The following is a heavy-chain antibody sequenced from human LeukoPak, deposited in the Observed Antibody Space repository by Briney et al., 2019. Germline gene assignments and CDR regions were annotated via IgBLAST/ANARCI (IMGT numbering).Heavy chain of an antibody. CDR3: ARDLLGTRAWYFDL. D-gene: IGHD7-27*01. V-gene: IGHV4-34*01. CDR1: GGSFSGYY. CDR2: INHSGST. J-gene: IGHJ2*01. Sequence: SETLSLTCAVYGGSFSGYYWSWLRQPPGKGLEWLGEINHSGSTNYNPSLKSRVTISVDTSKNQFSLKLSSVTAADTAVYYCARDLLGTRAWYFDLWGRGTLVTVSS.